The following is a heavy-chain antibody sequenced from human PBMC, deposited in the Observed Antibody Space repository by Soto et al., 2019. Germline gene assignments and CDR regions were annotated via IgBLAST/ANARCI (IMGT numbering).Heavy chain of an antibody. CDR1: GFTFSSYS. V-gene: IGHV3-21*01. D-gene: IGHD2-15*01. CDR2: ISSSSSYI. Sequence: GGSLRLSCAASGFTFSSYSMNWVRQAPGKGLEWVSSISSSSSYIYYADSVKGRFTISRDNAKNSLYLQMNSLRAEDTAVYYCARVADCSGGSCYLYYFDYWGQGTLVTVSS. J-gene: IGHJ4*02. CDR3: ARVADCSGGSCYLYYFDY.